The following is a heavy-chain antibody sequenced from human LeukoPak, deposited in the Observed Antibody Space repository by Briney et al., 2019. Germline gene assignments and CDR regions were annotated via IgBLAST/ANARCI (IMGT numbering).Heavy chain of an antibody. V-gene: IGHV3-48*02. Sequence: GGSLRLSCAASGFTFSSYGMNWVRQAPGKRLEWVSYISSSSDSIYYADSVKGRFTISRDNAENSLYLQMNSLRDEDTAVYYCARAMRSSYDYWGQGTLVTVSS. CDR1: GFTFSSYG. CDR2: ISSSSDSI. D-gene: IGHD2-15*01. CDR3: ARAMRSSYDY. J-gene: IGHJ4*02.